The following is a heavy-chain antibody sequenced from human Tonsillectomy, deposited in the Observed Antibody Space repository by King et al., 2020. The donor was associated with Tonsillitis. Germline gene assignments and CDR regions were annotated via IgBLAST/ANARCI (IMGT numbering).Heavy chain of an antibody. V-gene: IGHV1-69*01. Sequence: QLVQSGADVKKPGSSVKVSCKASGATFNNYAISWMRQAPGQGLELMGGIIPPFGTGKYAQKFQGRVTITADESTSTAYMELNSLRSADTAVYYCARAHSSGYWAYFYYMDVWGKGTTVTVSS. J-gene: IGHJ6*03. D-gene: IGHD3-22*01. CDR1: GATFNNYA. CDR2: IIPPFGTG. CDR3: ARAHSSGYWAYFYYMDV.